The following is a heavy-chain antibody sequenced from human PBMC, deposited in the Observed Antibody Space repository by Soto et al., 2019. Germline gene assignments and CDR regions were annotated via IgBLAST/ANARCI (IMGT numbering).Heavy chain of an antibody. CDR1: GFTLSGYA. V-gene: IGHV3-64*01. J-gene: IGHJ6*03. CDR3: ARRARPDFYYMDV. CDR2: ISSNGVGT. Sequence: EVQLAESGGGLAQPGGSLRLSCAASGFTLSGYAMDWVRQAPGKGLEYVSGISSNGVGTYYANSVQGRFTISRDNSKNTVYLQMGSQRPEDMAVYYCARRARPDFYYMDVWGKGTTVTVS. D-gene: IGHD6-6*01.